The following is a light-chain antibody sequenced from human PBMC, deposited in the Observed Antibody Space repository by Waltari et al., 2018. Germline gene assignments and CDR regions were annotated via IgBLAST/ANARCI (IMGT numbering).Light chain of an antibody. CDR3: MQATHWPIT. V-gene: IGKV2-30*01. J-gene: IGKJ5*01. Sequence: EVVMTQSPLSLPVTLGQPASISCRSTEGIVYTDGHTYLNLFHQRPGQSPRGLISQVSRRDSGVPDRFSGYGAGTDFTLRISRVQAEDVGIYFCMQATHWPITFGQGTRLEIK. CDR1: EGIVYTDGHTY. CDR2: QVS.